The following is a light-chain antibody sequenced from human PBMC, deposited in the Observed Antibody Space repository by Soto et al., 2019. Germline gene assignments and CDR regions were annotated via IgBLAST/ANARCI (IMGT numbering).Light chain of an antibody. CDR2: AAS. CDR1: QGIRDE. V-gene: IGKV1-6*01. J-gene: IGKJ1*01. CDR3: LQDINYPWT. Sequence: AIPMTQSPSSLSASVGDRVTITCRASQGIRDELGWYQQKAGKAPNLLISAASRLQSGVPSRFSGRGSGTDFTLTISSLQPEDSATYYCLQDINYPWTFGQGTKVEIK.